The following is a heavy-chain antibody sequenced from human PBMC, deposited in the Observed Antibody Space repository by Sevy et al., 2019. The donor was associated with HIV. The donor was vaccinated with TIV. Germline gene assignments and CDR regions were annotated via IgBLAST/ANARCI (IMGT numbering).Heavy chain of an antibody. CDR2: IYPGDSDT. J-gene: IGHJ4*02. D-gene: IGHD3-22*01. CDR1: GYSFTSYW. Sequence: GESLKISCKGSGYSFTSYWIGWVRQMPGKGLEWMGIIYPGDSDTRYSPSVQGQVTISADKSISTAYLQWSSLKASDTDMYYCAREKSYYYDSSGYYPSPANYWGQGTLVTVSS. CDR3: AREKSYYYDSSGYYPSPANY. V-gene: IGHV5-51*01.